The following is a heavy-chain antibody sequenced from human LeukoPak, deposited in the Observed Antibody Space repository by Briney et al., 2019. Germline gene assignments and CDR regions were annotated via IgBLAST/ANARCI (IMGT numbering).Heavy chain of an antibody. CDR2: ISAFKGNT. CDR3: ARDPTSPPYRYSWSYSAPFDY. J-gene: IGHJ4*02. D-gene: IGHD1-26*01. V-gene: IGHV1-18*01. Sequence: GASVKVSCKGSGYTFTSYGISWVRQAPGQGVAWVGWISAFKGNTNYAQKLQGRVTMTTDTSTSTAYMELRSLRSDDTAVYYCARDPTSPPYRYSWSYSAPFDYWGQGTLVTVSS. CDR1: GYTFTSYG.